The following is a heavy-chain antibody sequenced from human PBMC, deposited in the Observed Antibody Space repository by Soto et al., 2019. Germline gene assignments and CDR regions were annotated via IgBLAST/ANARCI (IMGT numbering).Heavy chain of an antibody. CDR2: IIPIFGTP. D-gene: IGHD6-13*01. Sequence: QVHLVQSGPEVKKPGSSVRVSCKASEGTFKNYAISWIRQAPGHGLEWMGGIIPIFGTPNYAQKFQGRVTISADKTTTTAYMDLTSLISDDTAVYYCARVLEGSSWNAIDFWGPGTLSPSPQ. J-gene: IGHJ4*02. V-gene: IGHV1-69*06. CDR3: ARVLEGSSWNAIDF. CDR1: EGTFKNYA.